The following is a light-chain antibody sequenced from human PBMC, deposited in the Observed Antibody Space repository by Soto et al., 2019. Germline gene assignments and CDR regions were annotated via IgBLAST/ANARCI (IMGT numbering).Light chain of an antibody. J-gene: IGLJ2*01. CDR1: SSDVGVYKY. CDR3: SSSYTTDNTLV. Sequence: QSALTQPASVSGSPGQSITISCTGASSDVGVYKYVSWYQQHPGKAPKLMIYAVTNRPSGVSDHFSGSTSGNTASLTISGLQAEDEADYYCSSSYTTDNTLVFGGGTQLTVL. CDR2: AVT. V-gene: IGLV2-14*01.